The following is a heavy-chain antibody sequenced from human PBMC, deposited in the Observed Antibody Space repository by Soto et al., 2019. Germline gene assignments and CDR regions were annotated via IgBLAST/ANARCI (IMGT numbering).Heavy chain of an antibody. D-gene: IGHD3-3*01. CDR2: IKDDGSER. CDR3: ARDVGPVTIFGEALSGYFDF. Sequence: GGSLRLSCAVSGFSFGSYWMSWVRQAPGKGLEWLASIKDDGSERYYLDSVKGRFTISRDNAKDSLSLQMNSLRGEDTAFYYCARDVGPVTIFGEALSGYFDFWGQGTLVTVPQ. V-gene: IGHV3-7*03. J-gene: IGHJ4*02. CDR1: GFSFGSYW.